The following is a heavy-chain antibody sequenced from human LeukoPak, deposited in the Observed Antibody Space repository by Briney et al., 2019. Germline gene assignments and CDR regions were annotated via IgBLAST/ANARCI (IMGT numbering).Heavy chain of an antibody. CDR3: TREASVFY. CDR1: GFSFSIYS. Sequence: GGSLRLSCAASGFSFSIYSMNWVRQAPGKGLEWVSYIDSMSGSIYYADSVKGRFTISRDNAKNSLYLQMNSLRAEDTAVYYCTREASVFYWGQGTLVTVSS. D-gene: IGHD2-8*01. J-gene: IGHJ4*02. V-gene: IGHV3-48*01. CDR2: IDSMSGSI.